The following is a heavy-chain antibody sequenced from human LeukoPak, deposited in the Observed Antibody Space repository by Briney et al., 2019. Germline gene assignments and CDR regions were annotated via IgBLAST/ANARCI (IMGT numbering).Heavy chain of an antibody. J-gene: IGHJ4*02. V-gene: IGHV3-21*01. CDR2: ISSSSSYI. D-gene: IGHD4-17*01. CDR1: GFTLSSYS. CDR3: ARGNAYYGDCFDY. Sequence: PGGSLRLSCAASGFTLSSYSMNWVRQAPGKGLEWASSISSSSSYIYYADSVKGRFTISRDNAKNSLYLQMNSLRAEDTAVYYCARGNAYYGDCFDYWGQGTLVTVSS.